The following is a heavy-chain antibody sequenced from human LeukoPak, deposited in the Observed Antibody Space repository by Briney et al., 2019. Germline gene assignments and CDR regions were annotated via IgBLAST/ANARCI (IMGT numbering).Heavy chain of an antibody. CDR2: ISNNGGYT. CDR3: VKPSSSPPQYNWFDA. CDR1: GFTFSSSA. V-gene: IGHV3-23*01. J-gene: IGHJ5*02. D-gene: IGHD6-19*01. Sequence: GGSLRLSCAASGFTFSSSAMSWVRQAPGKGLEWVSAISNNGGYTYYADPVKGRFTISRDNSKNTLYLQMNSLRAEDTALYYCVKPSSSPPQYNWFDAGGKGTLVTVPS.